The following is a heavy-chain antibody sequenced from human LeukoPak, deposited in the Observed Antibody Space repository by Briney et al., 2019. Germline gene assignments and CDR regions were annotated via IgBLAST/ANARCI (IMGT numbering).Heavy chain of an antibody. CDR2: IYTSGST. Sequence: SETLSLTCTVSGGSISSYYWSWIRQPAGKGLEWIGRIYTSGSTNYNPSLKSRVTMSVDTSKNQFSLKLSSVTAADTAVYYFARVKGTVNYCYMDVWGKGTTVTISS. CDR3: ARVKGTVNYCYMDV. CDR1: GGSISSYY. J-gene: IGHJ6*03. V-gene: IGHV4-4*07. D-gene: IGHD4-17*01.